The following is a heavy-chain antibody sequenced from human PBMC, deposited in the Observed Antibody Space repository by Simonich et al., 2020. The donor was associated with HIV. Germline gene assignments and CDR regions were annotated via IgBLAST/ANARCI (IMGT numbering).Heavy chain of an antibody. Sequence: QVQLVQSGAEVKKPGSSVKVSCKASGGTFSSFAISWVRQAPGLGLERVGGTIPIFGTENYAQMFQGRVTITADESTSTAYMELSSLRSEDTGIYYCARKGGGRGVYYFDYWGQGTLVTVSS. CDR2: TIPIFGTE. V-gene: IGHV1-69*13. D-gene: IGHD3-10*01. CDR3: ARKGGGRGVYYFDY. J-gene: IGHJ4*02. CDR1: GGTFSSFA.